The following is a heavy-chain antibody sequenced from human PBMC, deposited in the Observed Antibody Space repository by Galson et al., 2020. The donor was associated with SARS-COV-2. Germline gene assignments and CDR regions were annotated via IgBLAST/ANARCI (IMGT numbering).Heavy chain of an antibody. CDR2: ISSSSSYK. V-gene: IGHV3-21*01. CDR3: ARDRTSGWTDAFEI. CDR1: GFTFSSYS. D-gene: IGHD6-19*01. Sequence: GGSLRLSCAASGFTFSSYSMNWVRQAPGKGLEWVSSISSSSSYKYYADSVKGRFTISRDNAKNSLYLQMSSLRAEDTAVYYCARDRTSGWTDAFEIWGQGTMVTVSS. J-gene: IGHJ3*02.